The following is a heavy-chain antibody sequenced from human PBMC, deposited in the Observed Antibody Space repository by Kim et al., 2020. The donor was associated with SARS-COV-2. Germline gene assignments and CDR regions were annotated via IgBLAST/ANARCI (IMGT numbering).Heavy chain of an antibody. J-gene: IGHJ4*02. V-gene: IGHV4-34*01. CDR3: ARGKGYYFDY. CDR2: ST. Sequence: STNCNPSLKSRVTISVDTSKNQFSLKLSSVTAADTAVYYCARGKGYYFDYWGQGTLVTVSS.